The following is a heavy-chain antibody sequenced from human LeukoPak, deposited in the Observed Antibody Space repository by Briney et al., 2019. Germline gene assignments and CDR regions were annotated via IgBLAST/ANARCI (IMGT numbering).Heavy chain of an antibody. J-gene: IGHJ3*02. V-gene: IGHV4-34*01. CDR1: GGSFSGYY. D-gene: IGHD3-10*01. CDR2: INHSGST. CDR3: ARNSYYYGADALDI. Sequence: SETLSLTCAVYGGSFSGYYWSWIRQPPGKGLEWIGEINHSGSTNYNPSLKSRVTISVDTSKNQFSLKLSSVTAADTAVYYCARNSYYYGADALDIWGQGTTVTVSS.